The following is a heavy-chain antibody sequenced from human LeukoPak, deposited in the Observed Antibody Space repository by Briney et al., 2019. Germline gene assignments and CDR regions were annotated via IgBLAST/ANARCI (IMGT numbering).Heavy chain of an antibody. CDR2: TYYRSKWYN. J-gene: IGHJ3*02. CDR3: ARDRYDYIWGSYRRSGAFDI. V-gene: IGHV6-1*01. Sequence: SQTLSLTCAISGDSVSSNIAAWNWIRQSPSRGLEWLGRTYYRSKWYNDYAVSVKSRITINPDTSKNQFSLQLNSVTPEDMAVYYCARDRYDYIWGSYRRSGAFDIWGQGTMVTVSS. D-gene: IGHD3-16*02. CDR1: GDSVSSNIAA.